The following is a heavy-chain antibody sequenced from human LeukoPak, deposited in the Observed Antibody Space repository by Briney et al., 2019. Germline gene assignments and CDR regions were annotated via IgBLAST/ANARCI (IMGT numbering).Heavy chain of an antibody. Sequence: ASVKVSCKASGYTFTGYYMHWVRQAPGQGLEWMGWINPNSGGTNYAQKFQGRVTMTRDTSISTAYMELSRLRSDDTAIYFCARGSGLRDCSGGSCYSFSDYWGQGTLVTVSS. J-gene: IGHJ4*02. V-gene: IGHV1-2*02. CDR1: GYTFTGYY. D-gene: IGHD2-15*01. CDR3: ARGSGLRDCSGGSCYSFSDY. CDR2: INPNSGGT.